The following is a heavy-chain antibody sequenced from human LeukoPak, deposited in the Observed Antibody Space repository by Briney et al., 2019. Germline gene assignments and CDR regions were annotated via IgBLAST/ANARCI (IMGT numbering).Heavy chain of an antibody. CDR1: GGSISSYY. CDR2: IYYSGST. V-gene: IGHV4-59*01. D-gene: IGHD6-13*01. CDR3: AREAAGTFDY. J-gene: IGHJ4*02. Sequence: PSETLSLTCTVSGGSISSYYWSWIRQPPGKGLEWIGYIYYSGSTNYNPSLKSRVTISVDTSKNQFSLKLSSVTAADTAVYYCAREAAGTFDYWGQGTLVTVSS.